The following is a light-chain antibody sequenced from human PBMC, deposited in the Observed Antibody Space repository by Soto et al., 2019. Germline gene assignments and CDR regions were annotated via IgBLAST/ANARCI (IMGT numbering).Light chain of an antibody. CDR3: QQYNNWPPET. V-gene: IGKV3D-15*01. CDR1: QSVSSN. J-gene: IGKJ1*01. CDR2: GAS. Sequence: EIVMTQSPATLSVSPGERATLSCRASQSVSSNLAWYQQKPGQAPRLLIYGASSRATGIPDRFSGSGSGTEFTLTISSLQSEDFAVYYGQQYNNWPPETFGQGTKVDIK.